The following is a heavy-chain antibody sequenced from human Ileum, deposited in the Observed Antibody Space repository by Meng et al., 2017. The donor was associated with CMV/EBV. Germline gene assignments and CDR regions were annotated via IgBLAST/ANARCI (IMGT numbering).Heavy chain of an antibody. CDR1: GYTFTGYY. J-gene: IGHJ6*02. D-gene: IGHD6-13*01. V-gene: IGHV1-2*02. CDR3: ARVGAPYSSSRWVDYYYGMDV. CDR2: INPNSGGT. Sequence: ASVKVSCKASGYTFTGYYMHWVRQAPGQGLEWRGWINPNSGGTNYAQKFQGRVTMTRDTSISTAYMELSRLRSDDTAVYYCARVGAPYSSSRWVDYYYGMDVWGQGTTVTVSS.